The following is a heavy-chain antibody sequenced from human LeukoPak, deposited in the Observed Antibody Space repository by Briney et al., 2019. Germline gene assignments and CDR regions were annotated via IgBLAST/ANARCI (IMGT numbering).Heavy chain of an antibody. D-gene: IGHD1-1*01. CDR2: IYHSGST. Sequence: SETLSLTCTVSGYSISSGYYWGWIRQPPGKGLEWIGSIYHSGSTYYNPSLKSRVTVLVDTSKKQFSLKLTSVTAADTAVYYCARVSALTGTFYWGQGTLVTVSS. V-gene: IGHV4-38-2*02. J-gene: IGHJ4*02. CDR3: ARVSALTGTFY. CDR1: GYSISSGYY.